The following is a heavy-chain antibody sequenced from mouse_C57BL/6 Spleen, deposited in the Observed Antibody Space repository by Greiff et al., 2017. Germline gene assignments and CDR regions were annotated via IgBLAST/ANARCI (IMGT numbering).Heavy chain of an antibody. D-gene: IGHD4-1*02. J-gene: IGHJ2*01. CDR2: LAPSDSCT. Sequence: QVQLQQPGAELVMPGASVKLSCKASGYTFTSYWLHWVKPRPGQGLEWIGELAPSDSCTNYNQQFKGKSTLTVDKSSSTAYMQHSSLTSEDSAVYYCARPTGEGYPDYWGQGTTLTGSS. V-gene: IGHV1-69*01. CDR1: GYTFTSYW. CDR3: ARPTGEGYPDY.